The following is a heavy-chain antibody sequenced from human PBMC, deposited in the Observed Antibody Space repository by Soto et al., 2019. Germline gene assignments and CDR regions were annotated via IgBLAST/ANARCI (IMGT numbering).Heavy chain of an antibody. CDR3: ARMYSSSWWFDY. CDR2: IYYSGST. V-gene: IGHV4-59*01. J-gene: IGHJ4*02. CDR1: GGSISSYY. D-gene: IGHD6-13*01. Sequence: PSETLSLTCTVPGGSISSYYWSWIRQPPGKGLEWIGYIYYSGSTNYNPSLKSRVTISVDTSKNQFSLKLSSVTAADTAVYYCARMYSSSWWFDYWGQGTLVTVSS.